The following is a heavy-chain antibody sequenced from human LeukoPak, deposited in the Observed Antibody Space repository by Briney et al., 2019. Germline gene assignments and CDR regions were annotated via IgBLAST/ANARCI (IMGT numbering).Heavy chain of an antibody. CDR1: GFTLSNYW. J-gene: IGHJ4*02. V-gene: IGHV3-7*01. CDR3: GYSSGWLFDY. CDR2: INKDGSEK. Sequence: GGSLRLSCAASGFTLSNYWINWVRQAPGKGLEWVANINKDGSEKYYVDSVKGRFTISRDNDKNSLYLQMNSLRAEDAAVYYCGYSSGWLFDYWGQGALVTVSS. D-gene: IGHD6-19*01.